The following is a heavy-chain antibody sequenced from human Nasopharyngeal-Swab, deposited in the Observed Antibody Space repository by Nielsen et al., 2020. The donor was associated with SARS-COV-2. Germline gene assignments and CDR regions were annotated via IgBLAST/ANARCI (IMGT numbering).Heavy chain of an antibody. D-gene: IGHD1-26*01. J-gene: IGHJ5*01. CDR3: ARLNSWSDIDF. V-gene: IGHV5-51*01. Sequence: VRQMPGKGLEWMGIIYPGDSDTRYSPSYQGQVTISADKTISTAYLQWSSLKASDTAMYYCARLNSWSDIDFWGQGTPVTVSS. CDR2: IYPGDSDT.